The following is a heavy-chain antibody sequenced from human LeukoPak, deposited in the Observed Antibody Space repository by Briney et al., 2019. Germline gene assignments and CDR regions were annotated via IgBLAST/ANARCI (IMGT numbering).Heavy chain of an antibody. CDR1: GFTFSSYA. D-gene: IGHD1-26*01. V-gene: IGHV3-23*01. CDR3: TKGGSYAPLDY. J-gene: IGHJ4*02. Sequence: GGSLRLSCAASGFTFSSYAMSWVRQPPGKGLEWVSTITGSCGTTYYADSVKGRFTISRDNSKNTLSLQMHSLRAEDTAIYYCTKGGSYAPLDYWGQGTLVTVSS. CDR2: ITGSCGTT.